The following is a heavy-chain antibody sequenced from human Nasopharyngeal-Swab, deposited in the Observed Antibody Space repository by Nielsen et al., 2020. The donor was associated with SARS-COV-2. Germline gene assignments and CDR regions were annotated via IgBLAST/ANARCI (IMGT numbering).Heavy chain of an antibody. J-gene: IGHJ4*02. V-gene: IGHV4-39*01. D-gene: IGHD6-13*01. CDR2: IYYSGST. CDR3: ARHVSSSWYAAVAGIRAFDY. Sequence: WIRLPPGKGLEWIGSIYYSGSTYYNPSLKSRVTISVDTSKNRFSLKLSSVTAADTAVYYCARHVSSSWYAAVAGIRAFDYWGRGTLVTVSS.